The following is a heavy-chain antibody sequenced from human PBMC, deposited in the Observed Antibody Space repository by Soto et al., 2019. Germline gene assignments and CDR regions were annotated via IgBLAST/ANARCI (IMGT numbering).Heavy chain of an antibody. D-gene: IGHD6-13*01. CDR2: INHSGST. CDR3: ARCSSSWYYFDY. CDR1: GGSFSGYY. V-gene: IGHV4-34*01. J-gene: IGHJ4*02. Sequence: QVQLQQWGAGLLKPSETLSLTCAVYGGSFSGYYWSWIRQPPGKGLEWIGEINHSGSTNYNPSLKSRVTISVDTSKNQFSLKLSSVTAADTAVYYSARCSSSWYYFDYWGQGTLVTVSS.